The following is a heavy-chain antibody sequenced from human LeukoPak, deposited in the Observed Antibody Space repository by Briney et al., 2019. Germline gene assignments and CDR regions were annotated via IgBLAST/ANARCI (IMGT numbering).Heavy chain of an antibody. CDR1: GGTFSSYA. D-gene: IGHD6-13*01. V-gene: IGHV1-69*01. Sequence: GASVKVSCKASGGTFSSYAISWVRQAPGQGLEWMGGIIPIFGTANYAQKFQGRVTITADESTSTAYMELSSLRSEDTAVYYCARVLRQQLVFDYWGQGTLVTVSS. CDR3: ARVLRQQLVFDY. CDR2: IIPIFGTA. J-gene: IGHJ4*02.